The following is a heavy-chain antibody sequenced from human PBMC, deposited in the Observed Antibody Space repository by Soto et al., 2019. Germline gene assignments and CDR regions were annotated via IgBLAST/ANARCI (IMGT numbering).Heavy chain of an antibody. Sequence: ASVKVSCKASGYTFTSYTIHWVRQAPGQRLEWMGWINAGNSNTKYSQKFQGRVTINRHKPASTAYMELSSLRSEDPAVYYCASKCGKTRTYYYYYYGMDVWGQGTTVTVSS. CDR1: GYTFTSYT. J-gene: IGHJ6*02. CDR2: INAGNSNT. V-gene: IGHV1-3*01. CDR3: ASKCGKTRTYYYYYYGMDV.